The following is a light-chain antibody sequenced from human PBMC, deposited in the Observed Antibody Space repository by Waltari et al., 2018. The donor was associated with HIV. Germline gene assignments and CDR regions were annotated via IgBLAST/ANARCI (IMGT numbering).Light chain of an antibody. J-gene: IGLJ3*02. CDR2: TVD. CDR1: DSDFGFYNF. V-gene: IGLV2-14*01. Sequence: SGLTQPASVSGFPGQSITISCTGADSDFGFYNFVSWYHQHPGKVPKVILSTVDRRASGFSDRFSGSKSGKTASLTISGLRTEDEGVYFCASYTANDTVMFAGGTTVTVL. CDR3: ASYTANDTVM.